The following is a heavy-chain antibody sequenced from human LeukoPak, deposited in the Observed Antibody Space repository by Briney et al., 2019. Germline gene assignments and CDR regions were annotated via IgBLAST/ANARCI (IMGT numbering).Heavy chain of an antibody. Sequence: PGGSLRLSCAAAGFTFSSYGMHWVRQAPGKGLEWVAVIWYDGSNKDSADSVKGRFTISRDNSKNTLYLQMNSLRAEDTAVYYCARGRGSSWYFDYWGQGTLVTVSS. V-gene: IGHV3-33*01. D-gene: IGHD6-13*01. CDR3: ARGRGSSWYFDY. J-gene: IGHJ4*02. CDR1: GFTFSSYG. CDR2: IWYDGSNK.